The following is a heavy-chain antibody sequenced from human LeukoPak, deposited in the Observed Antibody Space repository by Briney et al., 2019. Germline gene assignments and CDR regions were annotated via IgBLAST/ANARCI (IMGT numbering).Heavy chain of an antibody. CDR2: IYGGGDT. Sequence: PGESLRLSCAASGFAVRVDYVTWVRQAPGKGLDWVSLIYGGGDTYYADSVKGRFTISKDNSKNTVFLQMNSLRAEDTAVYYCASRPFSNGWDTLTYFDYWGQGTLVTVSS. CDR1: GFAVRVDY. V-gene: IGHV3-66*01. CDR3: ASRPFSNGWDTLTYFDY. J-gene: IGHJ4*02. D-gene: IGHD3-22*01.